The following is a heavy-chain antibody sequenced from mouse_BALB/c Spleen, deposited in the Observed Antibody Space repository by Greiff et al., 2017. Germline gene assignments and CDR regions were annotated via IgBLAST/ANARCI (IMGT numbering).Heavy chain of an antibody. J-gene: IGHJ2*01. D-gene: IGHD1-2*01. V-gene: IGHV1-54*01. Sequence: QVQLQQSGAELVRPGTSVKVSCKASGYAFTNYLIEWVKQRPGQGLEWIGVINPGSGGTNYNEKFKGKATLTADKSSSTAYMQLSSLTSDDSAVYFCARGLWLRDYSDYWGQGTTLTVSS. CDR3: ARGLWLRDYSDY. CDR1: GYAFTNYL. CDR2: INPGSGGT.